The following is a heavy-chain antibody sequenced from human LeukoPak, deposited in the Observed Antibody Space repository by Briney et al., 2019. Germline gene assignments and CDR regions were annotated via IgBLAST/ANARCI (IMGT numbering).Heavy chain of an antibody. V-gene: IGHV3-7*04. D-gene: IGHD1-14*01. J-gene: IGHJ4*02. CDR2: IKPDGSEK. CDR1: GFTFSSYW. CDR3: ARHNPLWGY. Sequence: SGGSLRLSCAASGFTFSSYWVSWVRQAPGKGLEWVANIKPDGSEKYYVDSVKGRFTISRDNAMNSLYLQMSSLRVEDTALYFCARHNPLWGYWGQGTLVTVSS.